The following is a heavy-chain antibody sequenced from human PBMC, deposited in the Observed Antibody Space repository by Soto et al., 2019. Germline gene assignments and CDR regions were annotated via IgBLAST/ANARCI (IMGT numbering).Heavy chain of an antibody. CDR1: NSSISSNHW. J-gene: IGHJ3*02. D-gene: IGHD3-22*01. V-gene: IGHV4-4*02. CDR2: IYHSGST. CDR3: ARRLTHHDDSSGRLNDGFDI. Sequence: QVQLQESGPGLVKPSGTLSLTCAVSNSSISSNHWWGWVRQSPGKGLEWIGEIYHSGSTKYNPSLKSRVSISVDKSKNQFSLKMTSVTAADTAFYYCARRLTHHDDSSGRLNDGFDIWGQGTMVTVSS.